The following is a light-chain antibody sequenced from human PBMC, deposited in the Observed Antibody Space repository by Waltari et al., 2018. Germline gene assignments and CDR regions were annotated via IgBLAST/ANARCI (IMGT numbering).Light chain of an antibody. V-gene: IGLV3-21*01. Sequence: SYVLTQPPSVSVAPGETARITCGGNNIESKSVHWYRQRPGQAPVLVISYDSGRPSGIPGRFSGSNSGNTATLTISRVEAGDEADYYCQVWDANTDPGVFGTGTGVTVL. J-gene: IGLJ1*01. CDR1: NIESKS. CDR3: QVWDANTDPGV. CDR2: YDS.